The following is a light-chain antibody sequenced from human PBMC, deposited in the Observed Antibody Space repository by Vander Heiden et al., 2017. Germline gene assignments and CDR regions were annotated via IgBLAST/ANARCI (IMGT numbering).Light chain of an antibody. V-gene: IGLV2-8*01. J-gene: IGLJ1*01. Sequence: QSALTQPPSASWSPGQSVTISCTGPSNDVGGYYYVSWYQQHPGKAPKPIISEVTKRPSGVPDRFSGSKSGNTASLTVSGLQAEDEADYYCNSYAGTKTFVFGTGTKVTVL. CDR3: NSYAGTKTFV. CDR1: SNDVGGYYY. CDR2: EVT.